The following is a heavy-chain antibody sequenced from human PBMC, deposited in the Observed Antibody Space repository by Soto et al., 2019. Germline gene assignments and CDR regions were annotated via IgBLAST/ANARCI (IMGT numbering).Heavy chain of an antibody. D-gene: IGHD3-3*01. V-gene: IGHV4-59*01. J-gene: IGHJ6*03. Sequence: PSETLSLTCTVSGGSISSYYWSWIRQPPGKGLEWIGYIYYSGSTNYNPSLKSRVTISVDTSKNQFSLKLSSVTAADTAVYYCAMRRYYDFWSGYYYYYYMDVWGKGTTVTVSS. CDR2: IYYSGST. CDR1: GGSISSYY. CDR3: AMRRYYDFWSGYYYYYYMDV.